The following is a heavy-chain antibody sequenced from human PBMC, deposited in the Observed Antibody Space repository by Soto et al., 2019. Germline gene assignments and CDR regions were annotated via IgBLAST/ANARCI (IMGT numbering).Heavy chain of an antibody. CDR2: IYYSGST. CDR3: ARHPDLHSSGPGPFDY. V-gene: IGHV4-61*01. Sequence: SETLSLTCTVSGGSVSSGSYYWSWIRQPPGKGLEWIGYIYYSGSTNYNPSLKSRVTISVDTSKNQFSLKLSSVTAADTAVYYCARHPDLHSSGPGPFDYWGQGTLVTVSS. CDR1: GGSVSSGSYY. J-gene: IGHJ4*02. D-gene: IGHD6-19*01.